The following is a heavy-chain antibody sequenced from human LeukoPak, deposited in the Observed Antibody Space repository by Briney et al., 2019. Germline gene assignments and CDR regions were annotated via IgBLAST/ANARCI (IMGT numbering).Heavy chain of an antibody. CDR1: GYTFTGYY. V-gene: IGHV1-2*02. J-gene: IGHJ3*02. D-gene: IGHD3-22*01. CDR3: ARGYYYDSFRDAFDI. CDR2: INPNSGGT. Sequence: GASVKVSCKASGYTFTGYYMHWVRQAPGQGLEWMGWINPNSGGTNYAQKFQGRVTMTRDTSISTAYMELSRLRSDDTAVYYCARGYYYDSFRDAFDIWGQGTMVTVSS.